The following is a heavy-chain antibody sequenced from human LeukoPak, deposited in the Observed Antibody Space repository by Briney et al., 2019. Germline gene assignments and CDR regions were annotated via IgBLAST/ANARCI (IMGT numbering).Heavy chain of an antibody. V-gene: IGHV4-34*01. J-gene: IGHJ5*02. CDR3: ARHRSQSGIFTMVRGVITKRWFDP. CDR1: GGSFSGYY. CDR2: INHSGST. D-gene: IGHD3-10*01. Sequence: KPSETLSLACAVYGGSFSGYYWSWIRQPPGKGLEWIGEINHSGSTNYNPSLKSRVTISVDTSKNQFSLKLSSVTAADTAVYYCARHRSQSGIFTMVRGVITKRWFDPWGQGTLVTVSS.